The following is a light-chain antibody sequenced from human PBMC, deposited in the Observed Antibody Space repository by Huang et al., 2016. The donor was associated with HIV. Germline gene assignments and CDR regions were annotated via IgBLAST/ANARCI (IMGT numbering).Light chain of an antibody. J-gene: IGKJ2*01. V-gene: IGKV1-39*01. CDR3: QQSSSIPYT. CDR1: QTIGSY. CDR2: SHS. Sequence: DIQMTQSPSSVSASVGDRVTIICRASQTIGSYLNWYQQKPGKAPDLLIYSHSTVQIAVPSRFSGSGSGAVFALTIHNLQPEDFATYYCQQSSSIPYTFGQGTKLDIK.